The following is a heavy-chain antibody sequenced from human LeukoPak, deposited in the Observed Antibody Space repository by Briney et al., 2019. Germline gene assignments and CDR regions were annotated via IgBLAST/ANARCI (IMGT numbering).Heavy chain of an antibody. Sequence: SGTLSLTCDVSGGSISRTNWWSWVRQSPGQGLEWIGEISLSGRTNYNPSLQSRVTMSLDESKNQLSLDLASVTAADTAVYYCSRESRAFSPFGYWGQGTLVTVHS. CDR3: SRESRAFSPFGY. D-gene: IGHD2-2*01. CDR1: GGSISRTNW. V-gene: IGHV4-4*02. J-gene: IGHJ4*02. CDR2: ISLSGRT.